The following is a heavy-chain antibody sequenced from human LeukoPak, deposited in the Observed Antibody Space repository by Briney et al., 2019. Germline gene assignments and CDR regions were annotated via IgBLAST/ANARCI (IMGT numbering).Heavy chain of an antibody. Sequence: GGSLSLSCAASGFTFSSYAMSWVRQAPGKGLEWVSAISGSGGSTYYADSVKGRFTISRDNSKNTLYLQMNSLRAEDTAVYYCANVDQLPTDYWGQGTLVTVSS. CDR2: ISGSGGST. D-gene: IGHD2-2*01. V-gene: IGHV3-23*01. J-gene: IGHJ4*02. CDR1: GFTFSSYA. CDR3: ANVDQLPTDY.